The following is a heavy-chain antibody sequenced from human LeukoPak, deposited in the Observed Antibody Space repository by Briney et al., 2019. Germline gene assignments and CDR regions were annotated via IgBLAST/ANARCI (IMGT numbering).Heavy chain of an antibody. CDR2: IYYSGST. CDR3: ARDGAAGGFDY. J-gene: IGHJ4*02. V-gene: IGHV4-59*01. Sequence: SETLSLTCAVSGGSISSYYWSWVRQPPGKGRECIGYIYYSGSTNYTPSLKSRVTISVDTSKNQFSLKLSSVTAADTAVYYCARDGAAGGFDYWGQGTLVTVSS. D-gene: IGHD6-13*01. CDR1: GGSISSYY.